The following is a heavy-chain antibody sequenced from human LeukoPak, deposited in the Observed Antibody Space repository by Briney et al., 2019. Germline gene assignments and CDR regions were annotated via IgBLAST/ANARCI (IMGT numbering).Heavy chain of an antibody. CDR2: IYYSGST. J-gene: IGHJ4*02. Sequence: SETLSLTCTVSGGSISNYYWSWLRQPPGKGLEGVGYIYYSGSTNYNPSLKSRVTISVDPSKNQFPLKLSSVTAADTAVYYCARGADYGDYYFDYWGQGTLVTVSS. CDR3: ARGADYGDYYFDY. CDR1: GGSISNYY. D-gene: IGHD4-17*01. V-gene: IGHV4-59*01.